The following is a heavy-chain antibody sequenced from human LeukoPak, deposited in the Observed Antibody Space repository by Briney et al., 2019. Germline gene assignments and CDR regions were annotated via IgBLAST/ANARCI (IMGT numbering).Heavy chain of an antibody. CDR1: GYTFTGYY. CDR2: MNPNSGNT. J-gene: IGHJ4*02. CDR3: ARGSYGGNSGVYFEDY. D-gene: IGHD4-23*01. Sequence: ASVKVSCKASGYTFTGYYMHWVRQAPGQGLEWMGWMNPNSGNTGYAQKFQGRVTITRNTSISTAYMELSSLRSEDTAVYYCARGSYGGNSGVYFEDYWGQGTLVTVSS. V-gene: IGHV1-8*03.